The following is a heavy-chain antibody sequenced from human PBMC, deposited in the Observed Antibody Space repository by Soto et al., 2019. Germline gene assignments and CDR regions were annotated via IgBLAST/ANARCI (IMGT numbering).Heavy chain of an antibody. CDR3: ARLEGLATISYYFDF. J-gene: IGHJ4*02. D-gene: IGHD3-9*01. Sequence: SETLSLTCSVSDDSINSDKYYWGWIRQPPGKGLEWIGSIYYRGNAYYNPSLQTRFTISLDKSKSQFSLKLNSVPAADSVLYFCARLEGLATISYYFDFWGPGALVTVSS. V-gene: IGHV4-39*01. CDR2: IYYRGNA. CDR1: DDSINSDKYY.